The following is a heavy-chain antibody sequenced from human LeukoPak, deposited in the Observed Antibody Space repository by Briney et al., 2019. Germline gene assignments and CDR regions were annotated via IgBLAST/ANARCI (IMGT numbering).Heavy chain of an antibody. V-gene: IGHV4-38-2*02. CDR2: IYHSGST. CDR1: GYSISSGYY. Sequence: SETLSLTCTVSGYSISSGYYWGWIRQPPGKGLEWIASIYHSGSTYYNPSLKSRVTISVDTSKNRCSLKPRSVTAADTAVDYCTRDPLGTNNWGQGTLVTVSS. J-gene: IGHJ4*02. CDR3: TRDPLGTNN. D-gene: IGHD3-16*01.